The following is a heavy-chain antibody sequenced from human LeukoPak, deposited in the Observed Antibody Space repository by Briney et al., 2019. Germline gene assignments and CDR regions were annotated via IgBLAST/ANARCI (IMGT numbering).Heavy chain of an antibody. D-gene: IGHD5-24*01. CDR1: GFTFSSYW. Sequence: PGGSLRLSCAASGFTFSSYWMSWVRQAPGKGLEWVANIKQDGSEKYYVDSVKGRFTISRDNAKNSLYLQMNSLRAEDTAVYYCARDHGQRWLQFGYFDYWGQGTLVTVSS. J-gene: IGHJ4*02. CDR2: IKQDGSEK. CDR3: ARDHGQRWLQFGYFDY. V-gene: IGHV3-7*01.